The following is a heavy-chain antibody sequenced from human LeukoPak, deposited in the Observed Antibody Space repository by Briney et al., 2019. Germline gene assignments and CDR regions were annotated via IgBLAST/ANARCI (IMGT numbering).Heavy chain of an antibody. V-gene: IGHV4-4*09. J-gene: IGHJ6*03. Sequence: SETLSLTCTVSDDSTNDHYWSWIRRPPRGGREWIAYIYSSVGTNNNPPLKSRVTISIDTSKSQFSLQLTSVAAADAGVYYCARQRCSGGSCYRVDQLYYMDVWGKGTTVTVSS. CDR2: IYSSVGT. D-gene: IGHD2-15*01. CDR1: DDSTNDHY. CDR3: ARQRCSGGSCYRVDQLYYMDV.